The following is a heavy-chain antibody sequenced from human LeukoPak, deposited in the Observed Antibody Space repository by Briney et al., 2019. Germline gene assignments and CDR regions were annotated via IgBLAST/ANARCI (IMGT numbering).Heavy chain of an antibody. CDR2: ISAYNGNT. J-gene: IGHJ4*02. V-gene: IGHV1-18*01. CDR1: GYTFTSYG. CDR3: ARERIFEVRGVKAFDY. D-gene: IGHD3-10*01. Sequence: ASVKVSCKASGYTFTSYGISWVRQAPGQGLEWMGWISAYNGNTNYAQKLQGRVTMTRDTSTSTVYMELSSLRSEDTAVYYCARERIFEVRGVKAFDYRGQGTLVTVSS.